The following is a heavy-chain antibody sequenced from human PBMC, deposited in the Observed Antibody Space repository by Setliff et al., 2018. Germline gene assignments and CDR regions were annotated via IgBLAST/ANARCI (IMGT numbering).Heavy chain of an antibody. CDR3: ARDTRDKYDTSGYYLSLDS. CDR2: ISAYNGDT. J-gene: IGHJ4*02. CDR1: GFTFRNYA. V-gene: IGHV1-18*01. D-gene: IGHD3-22*01. Sequence: ASVKVSCKASGFTFRNYAISWVRQAPGQGLEWMGWISAYNGDTTYTQNLQGRVTISADESTRTAYLDLRSLRFEDTAVYYCARDTRDKYDTSGYYLSLDSWGQGTLVTVSS.